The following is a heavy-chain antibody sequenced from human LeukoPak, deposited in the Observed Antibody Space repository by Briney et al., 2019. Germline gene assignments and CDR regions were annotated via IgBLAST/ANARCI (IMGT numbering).Heavy chain of an antibody. Sequence: PSETLSLTCTVSLDSTTSNFWSWVRQPPGKGLEWIGEIHRSGSPNYNPSLRSRVAISIDRSRNQIVLELSSVTAADTAVYYCAREILGGFNTGAYWGQGTLVTVSS. CDR3: AREILGGFNTGAY. CDR1: LDSTTSNF. D-gene: IGHD3-10*01. V-gene: IGHV4-4*02. CDR2: IHRSGSP. J-gene: IGHJ4*02.